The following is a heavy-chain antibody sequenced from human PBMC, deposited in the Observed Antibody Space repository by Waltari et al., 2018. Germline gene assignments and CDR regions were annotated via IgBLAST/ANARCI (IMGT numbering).Heavy chain of an antibody. D-gene: IGHD2-21*02. CDR1: GFPFSNAW. CDR2: IKSRTEGGTT. Sequence: EVQLVESGGGLVKPGGSVRRSCEASGFPFSNAWITWVRQAPGKGLEWVGRIKSRTEGGTTDYAAPVKGRFSVSRDDSKKMLYLEMNNLKTEDTAMYFCTTRSLVEGTDDVLDLWGRGTMAIVSS. V-gene: IGHV3-15*01. CDR3: TTRSLVEGTDDVLDL. J-gene: IGHJ3*01.